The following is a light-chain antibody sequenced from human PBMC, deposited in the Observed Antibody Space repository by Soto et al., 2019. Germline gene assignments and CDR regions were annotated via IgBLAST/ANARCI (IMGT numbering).Light chain of an antibody. J-gene: IGKJ1*01. Sequence: EIVMTQSPATLSVSPGERATLSCRASQSVSTLLAWYQQKPGQAPRLLIYGASTRATGIPARFSGSGSGTEFTLTISSLQSEDFAVYYCQQFNNWPQTFGQGTRWIS. CDR2: GAS. CDR3: QQFNNWPQT. CDR1: QSVSTL. V-gene: IGKV3-15*01.